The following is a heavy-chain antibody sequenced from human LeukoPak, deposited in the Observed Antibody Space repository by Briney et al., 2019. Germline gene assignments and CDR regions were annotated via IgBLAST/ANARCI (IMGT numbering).Heavy chain of an antibody. D-gene: IGHD4-17*01. Sequence: PGGSLRLSCAASGFTFSSYGMHWVRQAPGKGLEWVAVISYDGSNKYYADSVKGRFTISRDNSKNTPYLQMNSLRAEDTAVYYCAKERHGDYPDYWGQGTLVTVSS. CDR2: ISYDGSNK. CDR3: AKERHGDYPDY. V-gene: IGHV3-30*18. J-gene: IGHJ4*02. CDR1: GFTFSSYG.